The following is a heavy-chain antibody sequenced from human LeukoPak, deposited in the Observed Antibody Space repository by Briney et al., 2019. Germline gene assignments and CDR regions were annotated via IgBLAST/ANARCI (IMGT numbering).Heavy chain of an antibody. CDR3: AKGPVAYSSPQNWFDP. Sequence: GGSLRLSCAASGFTFDDYAMHWVRQAPGKGLEWVSGISWNSGNIDYADSVKGRFTISRDNAKNTLYLQMNSLRAEDTAVYYCAKGPVAYSSPQNWFDPWGQGTLVTVSS. V-gene: IGHV3-9*01. CDR2: ISWNSGNI. CDR1: GFTFDDYA. J-gene: IGHJ5*02. D-gene: IGHD6-13*01.